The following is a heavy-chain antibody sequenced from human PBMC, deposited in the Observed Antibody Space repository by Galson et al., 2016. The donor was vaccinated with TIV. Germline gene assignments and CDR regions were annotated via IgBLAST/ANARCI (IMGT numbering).Heavy chain of an antibody. CDR2: ISYSGEST. Sequence: SLRLSCAASELTFSNYGMSCVRQAPGTGLEWVSGISYSGESTYYADSVKGRFTISRANSMNTLYLQMNSLRAEDTAVYYCAKEGGLYCSSTSCYPIDYWGQGTLVTVSS. D-gene: IGHD2-2*01. J-gene: IGHJ4*02. CDR1: ELTFSNYG. CDR3: AKEGGLYCSSTSCYPIDY. V-gene: IGHV3-23*01.